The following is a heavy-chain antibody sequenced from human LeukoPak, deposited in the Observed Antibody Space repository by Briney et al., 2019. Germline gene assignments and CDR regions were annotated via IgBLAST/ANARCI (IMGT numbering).Heavy chain of an antibody. D-gene: IGHD6-19*01. J-gene: IGHJ5*02. Sequence: PSETLSLTCTVSGGSISSGGYSWSWIRQPPGKGLEWIGYIYYSGSTYYNPSLKSRVTISVDTSKNQFSLSLSSVTAADTAVYYCARTVLAVAGTELGWFDPWGPGTLVTVSS. CDR3: ARTVLAVAGTELGWFDP. V-gene: IGHV4-30-4*07. CDR1: GGSISSGGYS. CDR2: IYYSGST.